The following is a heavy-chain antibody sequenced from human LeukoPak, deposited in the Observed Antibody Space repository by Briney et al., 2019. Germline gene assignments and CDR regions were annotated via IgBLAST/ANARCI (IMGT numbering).Heavy chain of an antibody. CDR2: IYTSGST. Sequence: SETLSLTCTVSGGSISSGSYYWSWIRQPAGKGLEWIGRIYTSGSTNYNPSLKSRVTISVDTSKNQFSLKLSSVTAADTAVYYCAREDSRLRGSYWGGEGFDYWGQGTLVTVSS. D-gene: IGHD1-26*01. CDR1: GGSISSGSYY. CDR3: AREDSRLRGSYWGGEGFDY. V-gene: IGHV4-61*02. J-gene: IGHJ4*02.